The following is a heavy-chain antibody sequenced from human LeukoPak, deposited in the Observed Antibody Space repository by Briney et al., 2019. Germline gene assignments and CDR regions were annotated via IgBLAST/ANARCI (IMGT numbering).Heavy chain of an antibody. CDR2: ISTSGDST. J-gene: IGHJ4*02. Sequence: GGSLRLSCAASGFTFSSYAMTWVRQAPGKGLEWVPGISTSGDSTYYAHSVKGRFTISRDNSKNTLYLQMNSLRAEDTAVYFCAKAVSNWNDAPFDYWGQGTLVTVSS. V-gene: IGHV3-23*01. D-gene: IGHD1-1*01. CDR1: GFTFSSYA. CDR3: AKAVSNWNDAPFDY.